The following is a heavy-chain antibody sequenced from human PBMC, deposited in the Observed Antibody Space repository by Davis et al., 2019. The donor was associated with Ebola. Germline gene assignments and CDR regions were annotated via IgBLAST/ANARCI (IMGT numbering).Heavy chain of an antibody. CDR2: INHSGST. D-gene: IGHD3-3*01. V-gene: IGHV4-39*01. CDR3: ARHYDFWSGYYSFDY. Sequence: SETLSLTCTVSGGSISSSSYYWSWIRQPPGKGLEWIGEINHSGSTYYNPSLKSRVTISVDTSKNQFSLTLSSVTAADTAVYYCARHYDFWSGYYSFDYWGQGTLVTVSS. CDR1: GGSISSSSYY. J-gene: IGHJ4*02.